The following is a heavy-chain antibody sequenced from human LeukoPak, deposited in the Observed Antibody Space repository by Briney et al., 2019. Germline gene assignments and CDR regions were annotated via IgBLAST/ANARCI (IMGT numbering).Heavy chain of an antibody. CDR2: ISAYHGNT. Sequence: ASVKVSSTLSVYTLTTDVITFGLQAPGQGLEWMGWISAYHGNTNYAQKLQGRVTMTTDTSTSTDSMELRSLRSDDTAVDYCARVAEGLWLHQTGAFDIWGQGTVVSVCS. J-gene: IGHJ3*02. D-gene: IGHD6-19*01. CDR1: VYTLTTDV. CDR3: ARVAEGLWLHQTGAFDI. V-gene: IGHV1-18*01.